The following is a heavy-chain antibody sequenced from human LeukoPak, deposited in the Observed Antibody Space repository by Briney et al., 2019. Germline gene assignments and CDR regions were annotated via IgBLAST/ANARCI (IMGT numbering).Heavy chain of an antibody. Sequence: GGSLRLSCAASGFTFSSYDMHWVRQATGKGLEWVSAIGTVGDPYYPGSVKGRFTISRENAKNSLYLQMNSLRAGDTAAYYCARVGATSNGMDVWGQGTTVTVSS. J-gene: IGHJ6*02. D-gene: IGHD1-26*01. CDR1: GFTFSSYD. V-gene: IGHV3-13*05. CDR3: ARVGATSNGMDV. CDR2: IGTVGDP.